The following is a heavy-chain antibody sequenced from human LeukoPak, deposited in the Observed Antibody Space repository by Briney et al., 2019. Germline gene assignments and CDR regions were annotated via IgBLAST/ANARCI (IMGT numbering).Heavy chain of an antibody. V-gene: IGHV3-11*01. Sequence: GGSLRLSCAASGFTFSDYYMSWIRQAPGKGLEGVSYISSSGSTIYYADSVKGRFTISRDNAKNSLYLQMNSLRAEDTAVHYCARAGTYDFWSGPENYYYYMDVWGKGTTVTVSS. CDR3: ARAGTYDFWSGPENYYYYMDV. J-gene: IGHJ6*03. D-gene: IGHD3-3*01. CDR2: ISSSGSTI. CDR1: GFTFSDYY.